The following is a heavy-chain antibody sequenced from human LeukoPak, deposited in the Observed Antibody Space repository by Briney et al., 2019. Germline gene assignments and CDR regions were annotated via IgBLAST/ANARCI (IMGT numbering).Heavy chain of an antibody. V-gene: IGHV4-34*01. CDR2: INHSGST. D-gene: IGHD2-2*01. CDR1: GGSFSGYY. CDR3: ASLGRKSYCSSTSCYRYYYYYMDV. Sequence: SETLSLTCAVYGGSFSGYYWSWIRQPPGKGLEWIGEINHSGSTNYNPSLKSRVTISVDTSKNQFSLKLSSVTAADTAVYCCASLGRKSYCSSTSCYRYYYYYMDVWGKGTTVTVSS. J-gene: IGHJ6*03.